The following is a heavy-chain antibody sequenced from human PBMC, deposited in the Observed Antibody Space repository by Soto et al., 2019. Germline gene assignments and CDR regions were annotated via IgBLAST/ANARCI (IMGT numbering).Heavy chain of an antibody. CDR1: GFTFSSYG. Sequence: PGGSLRLSCAASGFTFSSYGMHWVRQAPGKGLEWVAVIWYDGSNKYYADSVKGRFTISRDNSKNTLYLQMNSLRAEDTAVYYCARDPDPFVPPAMTIDYGGQGTLVTVSS. CDR2: IWYDGSNK. CDR3: ARDPDPFVPPAMTIDY. D-gene: IGHD2-2*01. J-gene: IGHJ4*02. V-gene: IGHV3-33*01.